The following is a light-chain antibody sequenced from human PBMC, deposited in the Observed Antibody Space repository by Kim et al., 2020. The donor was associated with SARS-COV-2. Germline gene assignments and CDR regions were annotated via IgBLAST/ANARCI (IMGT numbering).Light chain of an antibody. J-gene: IGLJ2*01. CDR2: TYN. CDR3: AGWDDSLNGVV. Sequence: QSVLTQPPSASGTPGQRVTISCSGSSSNIGSNIVNWYQHLPGTAPKLLIYTYNQRPSGVPDRFSVSKSGTSASLTISGLQSEDEADYYCAGWDDSLNGVVFGGGTQLTVL. CDR1: SSNIGSNI. V-gene: IGLV1-44*01.